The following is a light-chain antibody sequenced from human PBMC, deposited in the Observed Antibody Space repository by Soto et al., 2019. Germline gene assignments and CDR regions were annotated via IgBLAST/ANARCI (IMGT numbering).Light chain of an antibody. CDR2: AAS. J-gene: IGKJ1*01. V-gene: IGKV1-27*01. Sequence: DIQMTQSPSSLSASVGDRVTITCRASQGISNYLVWYQQKPGKVPKLLIYAASTLQSGVPSRFSGSGSGTDCTLTISSLQPEDVATYCCQNYKGAPWTFGQGTKVEIK. CDR3: QNYKGAPWT. CDR1: QGISNY.